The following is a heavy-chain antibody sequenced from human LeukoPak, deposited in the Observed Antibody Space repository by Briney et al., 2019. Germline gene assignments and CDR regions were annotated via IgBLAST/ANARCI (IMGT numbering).Heavy chain of an antibody. CDR2: ISTSGGT. J-gene: IGHJ3*02. CDR3: ALQGLTTVTYDAFDI. D-gene: IGHD4-17*01. Sequence: SETLSLTCTVSGGSISSYYWSWIRQPAGKGLESIGHISTSGGTNYNPSLKSRVTTSVDTSKNQFSLNLSSVTAADTAVYYCALQGLTTVTYDAFDIWGQGTMVTVSS. V-gene: IGHV4-4*07. CDR1: GGSISSYY.